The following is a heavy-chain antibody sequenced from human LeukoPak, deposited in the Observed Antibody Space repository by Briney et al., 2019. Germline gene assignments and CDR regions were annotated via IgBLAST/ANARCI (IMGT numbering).Heavy chain of an antibody. CDR1: GFTFSSYA. D-gene: IGHD3-16*01. V-gene: IGHV3-23*01. J-gene: IGHJ4*02. CDR3: ALVLGGIWPAQYYFDY. Sequence: GGSLRLSCAASGFTFSSYAMSWVRQAPGKGLEWVSAISGSGGSTYYADSVKGRFTISRDNSKNTLYLQMNSLRAEDTAVYYCALVLGGIWPAQYYFDYCGQGTLVTVSS. CDR2: ISGSGGST.